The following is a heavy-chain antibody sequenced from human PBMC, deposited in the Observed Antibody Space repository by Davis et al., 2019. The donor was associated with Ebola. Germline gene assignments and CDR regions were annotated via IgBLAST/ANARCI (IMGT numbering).Heavy chain of an antibody. CDR1: GYTFTSFG. D-gene: IGHD1-1*01. CDR3: ARAQFPTTSDH. V-gene: IGHV1-3*01. J-gene: IGHJ4*02. CDR2: INAGKGNT. Sequence: AASVKVSCKASGYTFTSFGVHWVCQAPGQRLEWMGWINAGKGNTKYSQKFQGRVTFTRDTSASTAYMEVGSLRSDDTAVYYCARAQFPTTSDHWGQGTLVTVSS.